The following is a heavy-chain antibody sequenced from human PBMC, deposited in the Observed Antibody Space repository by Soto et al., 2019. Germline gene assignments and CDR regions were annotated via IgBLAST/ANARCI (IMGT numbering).Heavy chain of an antibody. Sequence: GGSLRLSCAASGFTFSSYAMSWVRQAPGKGLEWVSAISGSGGSTYYADSVKGRFTISRDNSKNTLYLQMNSLRAEDTAVYYCAKRYCSGGSCFYFDYWGQGTLVTVSS. V-gene: IGHV3-23*01. J-gene: IGHJ4*02. CDR3: AKRYCSGGSCFYFDY. CDR2: ISGSGGST. D-gene: IGHD2-15*01. CDR1: GFTFSSYA.